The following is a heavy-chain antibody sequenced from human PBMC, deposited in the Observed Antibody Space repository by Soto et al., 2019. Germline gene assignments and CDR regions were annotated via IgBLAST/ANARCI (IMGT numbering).Heavy chain of an antibody. CDR1: GDTFSFYT. CDR2: VNPILSMS. Sequence: QVQLVQSGAELKKPGSSVKVSCKASGDTFSFYTINWVRQAPGLGLEWMGRVNPILSMSNYAQKFRGRVTMPADKSTSTAYMELRSLRSEDTAFYYCATSYGSGYRAFDYWGQGALVTVSS. D-gene: IGHD3-10*01. CDR3: ATSYGSGYRAFDY. J-gene: IGHJ4*02. V-gene: IGHV1-69*02.